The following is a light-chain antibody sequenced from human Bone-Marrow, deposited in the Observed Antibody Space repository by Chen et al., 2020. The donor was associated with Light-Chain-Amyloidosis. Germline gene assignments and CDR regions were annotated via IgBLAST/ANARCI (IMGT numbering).Light chain of an antibody. CDR1: DLPTKY. CDR3: QSADSSGTYEVI. Sequence: SYELTQPPSASASPGQTARLPCSGDDLPTKYAYWYQQKPGQAPVPVIHRDTERPSGISERFSGSSSGTTATLTISGVQAEDEADYHCQSADSSGTYEVIFGGGTKLTVL. J-gene: IGLJ2*01. V-gene: IGLV3-25*03. CDR2: RDT.